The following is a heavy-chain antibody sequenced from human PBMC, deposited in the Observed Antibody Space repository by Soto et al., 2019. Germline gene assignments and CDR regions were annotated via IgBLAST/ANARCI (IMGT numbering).Heavy chain of an antibody. J-gene: IGHJ6*02. V-gene: IGHV4-39*01. CDR2: IYYSGST. Sequence: SETLSLTCTVSGGSISSSSYYWGWIRQPPGKGLEWIGSIYYSGSTYYNPSLKSRVTISVDTSKNQFSLKLSSVTAADTAVYYCASFESSSHYGMDVWGQGTTVTVYS. CDR1: GGSISSSSYY. D-gene: IGHD6-6*01. CDR3: ASFESSSHYGMDV.